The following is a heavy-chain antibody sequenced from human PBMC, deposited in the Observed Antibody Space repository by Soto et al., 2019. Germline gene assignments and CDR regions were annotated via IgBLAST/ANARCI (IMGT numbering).Heavy chain of an antibody. V-gene: IGHV4-59*01. CDR3: ARHIAAAGNDAFDI. Sequence: SETLSLTCTVSGGSISSYYWSWIRQPPGKGLEWIGYIYYSGSTNYNPSLKSRVTISVDTSKNQFSLKLSSVTAADTAVYCCARHIAAAGNDAFDIWGQGTMVTVSS. J-gene: IGHJ3*02. CDR1: GGSISSYY. CDR2: IYYSGST. D-gene: IGHD6-13*01.